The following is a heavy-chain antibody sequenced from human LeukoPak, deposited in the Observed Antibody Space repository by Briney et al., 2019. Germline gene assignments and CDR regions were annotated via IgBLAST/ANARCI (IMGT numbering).Heavy chain of an antibody. CDR1: GGSISSNSYY. CDR2: IHYSGST. J-gene: IGHJ6*03. D-gene: IGHD5-12*01. Sequence: SETLSLTCTVSGGSISSNSYYWGWIRQPPGKGLEWIGSIHYSGSTYYNPSLKSRVNMFVDTSKNQFSLRVSSVTASDTAIYYCARHTITSYYYLDVWGKGTTVTVSS. V-gene: IGHV4-39*01. CDR3: ARHTITSYYYLDV.